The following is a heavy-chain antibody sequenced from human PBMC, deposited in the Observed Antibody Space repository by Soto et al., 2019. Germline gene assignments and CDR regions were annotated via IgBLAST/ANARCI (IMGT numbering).Heavy chain of an antibody. V-gene: IGHV4-31*03. CDR3: ARGGYSYGYGPFDY. D-gene: IGHD5-18*01. Sequence: QVQLQESGPGLVKPSQTLSLTCTVSGGSISSGGYYWSWIRQHPGKGLEWIGYIYYSGSTYYNPSLKGRGTLSVDTSKNQFSLKLSSVTAADTAVYYCARGGYSYGYGPFDYWGQGTLVTVSS. CDR2: IYYSGST. J-gene: IGHJ4*02. CDR1: GGSISSGGYY.